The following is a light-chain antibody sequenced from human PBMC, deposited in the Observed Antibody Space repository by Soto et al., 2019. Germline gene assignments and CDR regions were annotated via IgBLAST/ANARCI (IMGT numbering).Light chain of an antibody. CDR2: LNSDGSH. CDR1: SGHSSYA. J-gene: IGLJ2*01. Sequence: QLVLTQSPSASASLEASVKLTCTLSSGHSSYAIAWHQQQPEKGPRYLMKLNSDGSHSKGDGIPDRFSGSSSGAERYLTISGLQSEDEADYYCQTWGSGPVVFGGGTKVTVL. CDR3: QTWGSGPVV. V-gene: IGLV4-69*01.